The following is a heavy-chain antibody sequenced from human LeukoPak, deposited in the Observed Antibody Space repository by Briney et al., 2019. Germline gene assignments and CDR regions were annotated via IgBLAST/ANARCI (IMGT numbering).Heavy chain of an antibody. CDR2: IYWDDDK. V-gene: IGHV2-5*02. Sequence: ASGPTLVNPTQTLTLTCTFSGFSLSTSGVAVGWIRQPPGKALELLALIYWDDDKRYSPSLKSRLSITKDTSKNQVVLTMTNMDPVDTATYYCAHSEDTALVHDAFDIWGQGTMVTVSS. CDR1: GFSLSTSGVA. D-gene: IGHD5-18*01. CDR3: AHSEDTALVHDAFDI. J-gene: IGHJ3*02.